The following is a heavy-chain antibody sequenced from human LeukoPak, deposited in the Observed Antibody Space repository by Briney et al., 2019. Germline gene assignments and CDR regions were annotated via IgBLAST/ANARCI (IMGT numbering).Heavy chain of an antibody. CDR3: ARGLQWLPDY. CDR2: IKQDGSDK. D-gene: IGHD6-19*01. Sequence: GGSLRLSCTASGFTFSSFYMTWVRQAPGKGLEWVATIKQDGSDKHYVDSVKGRFIISRDNAKNSLYLQMNSLRAEDTAVYYCARGLQWLPDYWGQGTLVTVSS. CDR1: GFTFSSFY. V-gene: IGHV3-7*01. J-gene: IGHJ4*02.